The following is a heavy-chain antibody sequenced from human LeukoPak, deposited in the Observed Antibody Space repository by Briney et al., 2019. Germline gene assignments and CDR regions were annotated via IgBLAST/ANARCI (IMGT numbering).Heavy chain of an antibody. D-gene: IGHD6-13*01. CDR2: INHSGST. J-gene: IGHJ3*02. CDR1: GGSFSGYY. CDR3: ASSRGYRDAFDI. Sequence: SGTLSLTCAVYGGSFSGYYWSWIRQPPGKGLEWIGEINHSGSTNYNPSLKSRVTISVDTSKNQFSLKLSSVTAADTAVYYCASSRGYRDAFDIWGQGTMVTVSS. V-gene: IGHV4-34*01.